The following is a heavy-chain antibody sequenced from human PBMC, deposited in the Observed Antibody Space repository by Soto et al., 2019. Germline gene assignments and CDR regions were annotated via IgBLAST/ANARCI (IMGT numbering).Heavy chain of an antibody. V-gene: IGHV1-18*01. Sequence: QVQLVQSGAEVKKPGASVKVSCKASGYSFTHYGITWVRQAPGQGLEWTGWINAYVGVTKSAQKYEGRVTVTMDTSTNTAYLELRSLRSDDTAVYYCARGDGDTLDYWGQGTLVRVSA. CDR1: GYSFTHYG. J-gene: IGHJ4*02. CDR3: ARGDGDTLDY. CDR2: INAYVGVT.